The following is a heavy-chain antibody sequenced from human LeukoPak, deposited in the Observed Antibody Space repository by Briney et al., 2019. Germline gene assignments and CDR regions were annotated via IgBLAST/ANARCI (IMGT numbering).Heavy chain of an antibody. CDR2: IKQDGSEK. D-gene: IGHD3-10*01. CDR3: ARDPPPILVQGGDY. V-gene: IGHV3-7*01. J-gene: IGHJ4*02. Sequence: GGSLRLSCAASGFTFSSYWMSWVRQAPGKGLEWVANIKQDGSEKYYVDSVKGRFTISRDNAKNSLYLQMNSLRAEDTAVYYCARDPPPILVQGGDYWGQGTLVTVSS. CDR1: GFTFSSYW.